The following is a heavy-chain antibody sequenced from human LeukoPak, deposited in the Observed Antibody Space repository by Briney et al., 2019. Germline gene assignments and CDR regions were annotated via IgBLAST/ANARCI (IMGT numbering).Heavy chain of an antibody. J-gene: IGHJ4*02. Sequence: PGGSLRLSCAASGFTFDDYVMHWVRQAPGKGLEWVSGIIWNSGYIGYADSVKGRFTISRDNAKNSLYLQMNSLRAEDTALYYCAKDWWPGCSSSSCYSILGYWGQGTLVAVSS. CDR3: AKDWWPGCSSSSCYSILGY. CDR2: IIWNSGYI. V-gene: IGHV3-9*01. D-gene: IGHD2-2*01. CDR1: GFTFDDYV.